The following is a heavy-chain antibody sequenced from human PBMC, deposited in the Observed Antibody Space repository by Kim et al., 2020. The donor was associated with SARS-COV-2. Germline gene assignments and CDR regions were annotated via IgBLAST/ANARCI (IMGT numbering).Heavy chain of an antibody. CDR3: ARVGHDWNDGYYFDY. CDR1: GFTVSSNY. Sequence: GGSLRLSCAASGFTVSSNYMSWVRQAPGKGLEWVSVIYSGGSTYYADSVKGRFTISRHNSKNTLYLQMNSLRAEDTAVYYCARVGHDWNDGYYFDYWGQGTLVTVSS. D-gene: IGHD1-1*01. CDR2: IYSGGST. V-gene: IGHV3-53*04. J-gene: IGHJ4*02.